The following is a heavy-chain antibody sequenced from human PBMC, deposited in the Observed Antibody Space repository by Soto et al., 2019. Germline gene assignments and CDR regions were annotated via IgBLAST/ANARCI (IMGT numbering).Heavy chain of an antibody. CDR2: ISSSGSTI. V-gene: IGHV3-11*01. J-gene: IGHJ6*02. CDR1: GFTFSDYY. Sequence: GGSLRLSCAASGFTFSDYYMSWIRQAPGKGLEWVSYISSSGSTIYYADSVKGRFTISRDNAKNSLYLQMNSLRAEDTAVYYCARTWHSGSYPSYGMDVWGQGTTVTVSS. D-gene: IGHD1-26*01. CDR3: ARTWHSGSYPSYGMDV.